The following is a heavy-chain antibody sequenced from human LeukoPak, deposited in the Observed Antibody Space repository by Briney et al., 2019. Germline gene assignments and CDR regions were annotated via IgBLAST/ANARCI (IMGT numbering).Heavy chain of an antibody. CDR1: GGTFSSYA. Sequence: AASVKVSCKASGGTFSSYAISWVRQAPGQGLEWMGRIIPIFGIANYAQKFQGRVTITADKSTSTAYMELGSLGSEDTAVYYCAREGGYYYDSSGYYDYWGQGTLVTVSS. CDR2: IIPIFGIA. CDR3: AREGGYYYDSSGYYDY. D-gene: IGHD3-22*01. V-gene: IGHV1-69*04. J-gene: IGHJ4*02.